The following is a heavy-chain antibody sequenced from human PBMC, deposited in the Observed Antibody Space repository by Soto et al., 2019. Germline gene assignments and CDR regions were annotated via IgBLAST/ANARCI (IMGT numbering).Heavy chain of an antibody. D-gene: IGHD6-19*01. CDR3: ARKSGWYGDY. J-gene: IGHJ4*02. CDR2: ISGSGGST. CDR1: GFTFSSYA. Sequence: PVGSLRLSCAASGFTFSSYAMSWVRQAPGKGLEWASAISGSGGSTYYADSVKGRFTISRDNSKNTLYLQMNSLRAEDTAVYYCARKSGWYGDYWGQGTLVTVSS. V-gene: IGHV3-23*01.